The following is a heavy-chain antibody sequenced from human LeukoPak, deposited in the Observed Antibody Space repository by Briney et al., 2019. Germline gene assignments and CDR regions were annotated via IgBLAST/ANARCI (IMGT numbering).Heavy chain of an antibody. V-gene: IGHV3-7*01. CDR2: IKQDGSEK. Sequence: GGSLRLSCAASGFTFSNYWMSWVRQAPGKGLEWVANIKQDGSEKYYVDSVKGRFTISRDNAKKSLYLQMNSLRAEDTAVYYCARGGVDYWGQGTLVSVSS. D-gene: IGHD3-16*01. CDR3: ARGGVDY. J-gene: IGHJ4*02. CDR1: GFTFSNYW.